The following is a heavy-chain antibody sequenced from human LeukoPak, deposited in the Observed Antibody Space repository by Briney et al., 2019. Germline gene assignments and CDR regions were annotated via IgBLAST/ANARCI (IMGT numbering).Heavy chain of an antibody. CDR1: GFTFSSYS. Sequence: GGSLRLSCAASGFTFSSYSMNWVRQAPGKGLEWVSSISSSSSYIYYADSVKGRFTISRDNAKNSLYLQMSSLRAEDTAVYYCARGDYYDFWSGYFENYYYYGMDVWGQGTTVTVSS. CDR3: ARGDYYDFWSGYFENYYYYGMDV. V-gene: IGHV3-21*01. D-gene: IGHD3-3*01. CDR2: ISSSSSYI. J-gene: IGHJ6*02.